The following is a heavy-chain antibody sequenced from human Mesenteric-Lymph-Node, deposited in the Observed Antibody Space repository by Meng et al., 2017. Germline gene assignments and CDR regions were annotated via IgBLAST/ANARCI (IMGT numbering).Heavy chain of an antibody. J-gene: IGHJ5*02. V-gene: IGHV4-34*01. Sequence: QVQLQPWGAGLLKPSETLSRSCAVYGGSFRDYYWTWIRHPPGKGLEWIGEIDHRGNTKYNPSLKSRVTISLDTSKKQFSLKVSSVTAADSAVYYCARRGPSGNFSPWSQGALVTVSS. CDR1: GGSFRDYY. CDR3: ARRGPSGNFSP. CDR2: IDHRGNT. D-gene: IGHD3-10*01.